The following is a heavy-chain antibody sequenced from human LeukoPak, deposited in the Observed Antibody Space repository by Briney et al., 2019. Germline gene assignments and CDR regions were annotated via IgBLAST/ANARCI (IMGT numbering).Heavy chain of an antibody. D-gene: IGHD5/OR15-5a*01. CDR1: GFTFSSYG. V-gene: IGHV3-30*02. CDR3: ARDPPLVSGPVYYYYYMDV. Sequence: GGSLRLSCAASGFTFSSYGMHWVRQAPGKGLEWVAFIRYDGSNKYYADSVKGRFTISRDNSKNTLYPQMNSLRAEDTAVYYCARDPPLVSGPVYYYYYMDVWGKGTTVTVSS. J-gene: IGHJ6*03. CDR2: IRYDGSNK.